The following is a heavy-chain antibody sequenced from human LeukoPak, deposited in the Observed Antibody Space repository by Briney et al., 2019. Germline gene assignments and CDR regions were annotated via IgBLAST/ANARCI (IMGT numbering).Heavy chain of an antibody. D-gene: IGHD4-17*01. V-gene: IGHV3-53*01. Sequence: GGSLRLSCAASGFTVSSNYMSWVRQAPGKGLEWVSVIYSGGSTYYADSVKGRFTISRDNSKNTLYLQMNSLRAEDTAVYYCARALGTVTRDAFDIWGQGTMVTVSS. CDR2: IYSGGST. CDR3: ARALGTVTRDAFDI. J-gene: IGHJ3*02. CDR1: GFTVSSNY.